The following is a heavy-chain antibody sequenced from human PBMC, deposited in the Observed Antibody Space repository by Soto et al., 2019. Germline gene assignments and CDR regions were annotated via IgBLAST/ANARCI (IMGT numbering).Heavy chain of an antibody. Sequence: PGGSLRLSCAGSGFTFSNAWMSWVRQAPGKGLDWVGRIKSKTDGGTTDYAAPVKGRFTISRDDSKNTLYLQMNSLKTEDTAVYYCNVVCTNGVCYYPGAFDYWGQGTLVTVSS. CDR1: GFTFSNAW. D-gene: IGHD2-8*01. CDR2: IKSKTDGGTT. CDR3: NVVCTNGVCYYPGAFDY. J-gene: IGHJ4*02. V-gene: IGHV3-15*01.